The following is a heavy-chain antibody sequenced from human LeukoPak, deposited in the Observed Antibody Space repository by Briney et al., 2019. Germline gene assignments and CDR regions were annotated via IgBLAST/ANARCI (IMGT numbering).Heavy chain of an antibody. CDR1: GGSFSGYY. CDR3: ARGLSFGDTPPGY. D-gene: IGHD3-10*01. V-gene: IGHV4-34*01. CDR2: INHSGST. J-gene: IGHJ4*02. Sequence: WETLSLTRAVYGGSFSGYYWSWIRQPPGKGLEWIGEINHSGSTDYNPSLKSRVTISVDTSKNQFSLKLSSVTAADTAVYYCARGLSFGDTPPGYWGQGTLVTVSS.